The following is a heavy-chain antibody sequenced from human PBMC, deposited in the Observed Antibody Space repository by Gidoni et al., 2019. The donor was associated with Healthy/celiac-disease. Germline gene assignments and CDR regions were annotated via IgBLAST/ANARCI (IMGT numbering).Heavy chain of an antibody. CDR3: AKDAAGPGTRHLSEKDAFDI. D-gene: IGHD3-16*02. CDR2: ISWDGGST. CDR1: VFTFDDYP. Sequence: EVQLVESGGVVVQPGGSLRLSCAASVFTFDDYPMHWVRQAPGKGLEWVSLISWDGGSTYYADSVKGRFTISRDNSKNSLYLQMNSLRTEDTALYYCAKDAAGPGTRHLSEKDAFDIWGQGTMVTVSS. V-gene: IGHV3-43*01. J-gene: IGHJ3*02.